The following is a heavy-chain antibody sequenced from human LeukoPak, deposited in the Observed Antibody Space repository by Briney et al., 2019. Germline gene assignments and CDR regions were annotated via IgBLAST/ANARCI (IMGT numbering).Heavy chain of an antibody. CDR2: IYSGGRA. V-gene: IGHV3-53*01. CDR1: GFSVSRNY. Sequence: GGSLRLSCAASGFSVSRNYMTWVRQAPGKGLEWVSVIYSGGRADYADSVKGRFTISRDNSKNTLYLQMNSLRAEDTAVYYCAKDRRTYSSGWYDYWGQGTLVTVSS. D-gene: IGHD6-19*01. J-gene: IGHJ4*02. CDR3: AKDRRTYSSGWYDY.